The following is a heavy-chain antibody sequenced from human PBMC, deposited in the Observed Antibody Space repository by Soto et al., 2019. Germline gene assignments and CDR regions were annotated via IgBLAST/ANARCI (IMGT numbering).Heavy chain of an antibody. CDR2: IYSGGST. V-gene: IGHV3-66*01. CDR1: GFTVSSNY. Sequence: EVQLVESGGGLVQPGGSLRLSCAASGFTVSSNYMSWVRQAPGKGLEWVSVIYSGGSTYYADSVKGRFTISRDNSINTLYLQMNRLRAEDTAVQSCVSFVYWGKWCDHWCQGTLVTVSS. J-gene: IGHJ5*02. CDR3: VSFVYWGKWCDH. D-gene: IGHD7-27*01.